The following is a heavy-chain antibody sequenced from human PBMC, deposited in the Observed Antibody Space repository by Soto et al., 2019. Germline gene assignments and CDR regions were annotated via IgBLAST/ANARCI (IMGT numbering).Heavy chain of an antibody. J-gene: IGHJ4*02. CDR2: INPSGGST. D-gene: IGHD3-10*01. Sequence: GGPVKVSCKASGGTFSSYTISWVRQAPGQGLEWMGIINPSGGSTNYAQKFQGRVTMTRDASTSTVYMELSSLRSEDTAIYYCSRGYPPRDKRGNLPGAWWARGTLLTVSS. CDR1: GGTFSSYT. CDR3: SRGYPPRDKRGNLPGAW. V-gene: IGHV1-46*03.